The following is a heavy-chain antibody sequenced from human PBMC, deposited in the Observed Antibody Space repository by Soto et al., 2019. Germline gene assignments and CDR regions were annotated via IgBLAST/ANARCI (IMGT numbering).Heavy chain of an antibody. Sequence: PGGSLRLSCAGSGFTFSSYAMHWVRQAPGKGLEYVSSISINGGSTYYADSVKGRFTISRDNSKDTLYLQMGSLRAEDMAVYYCARSGGYDRRYFYGMDVRGQGTTVTVSS. J-gene: IGHJ6*02. D-gene: IGHD5-12*01. CDR1: GFTFSSYA. CDR3: ARSGGYDRRYFYGMDV. V-gene: IGHV3-64*02. CDR2: ISINGGST.